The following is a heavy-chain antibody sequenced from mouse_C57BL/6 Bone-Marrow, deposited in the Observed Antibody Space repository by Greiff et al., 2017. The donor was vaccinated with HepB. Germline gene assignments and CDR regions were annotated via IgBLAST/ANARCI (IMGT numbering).Heavy chain of an antibody. V-gene: IGHV2-9-1*01. CDR2: IWTGGGT. CDR3: ARATVVDRDWYFDV. D-gene: IGHD1-1*01. J-gene: IGHJ1*03. CDR1: GFSLTSYA. Sequence: VKLMESGPGLVAPSQSLSITCTVSGFSLTSYAISWVRQPPGKGLEWLGVIWTGGGTNYNSALKSRLSISKDNSKSQVFLKMNSLQTDDTARYYCARATVVDRDWYFDVWGTGTTVTVSS.